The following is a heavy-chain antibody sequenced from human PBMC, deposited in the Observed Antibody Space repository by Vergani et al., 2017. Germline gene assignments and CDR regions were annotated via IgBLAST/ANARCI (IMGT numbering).Heavy chain of an antibody. CDR3: AKSRYCSSTSCYPAYYYMDV. CDR1: GFTFSSYA. Sequence: EVQLLESGGGLVQPGGSLRLSCAASGFTFSSYAMSWVRQAPGKGLEWVSAISGSGGRTYYADSVKGRFTIARDNSKNTLYLQMNSLRAEDTAVYYCAKSRYCSSTSCYPAYYYMDVWGKGTTVTVS. J-gene: IGHJ6*03. CDR2: ISGSGGRT. V-gene: IGHV3-23*01. D-gene: IGHD2-2*01.